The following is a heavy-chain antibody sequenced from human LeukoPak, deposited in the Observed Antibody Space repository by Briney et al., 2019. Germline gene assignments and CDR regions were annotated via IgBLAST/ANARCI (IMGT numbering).Heavy chain of an antibody. CDR2: TSGDGITT. D-gene: IGHD5/OR15-5a*01. CDR3: ARDHVYGGADY. Sequence: GGSLRLSCAASGFTFHNYAIRWVRQAPGKGLEWISLTSGDGITTYLPASVKGRFTNSRDNSKSPLFLQMNSLRTEDTALYYCARDHVYGGADYWGQGTLVTVSS. J-gene: IGHJ4*02. V-gene: IGHV3-43*02. CDR1: GFTFHNYA.